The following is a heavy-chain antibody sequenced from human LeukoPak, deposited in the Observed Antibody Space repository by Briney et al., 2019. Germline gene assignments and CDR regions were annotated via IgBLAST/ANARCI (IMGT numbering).Heavy chain of an antibody. CDR3: ARFDYEDAFDI. V-gene: IGHV1-8*01. D-gene: IGHD4-17*01. J-gene: IGHJ3*02. CDR2: MNPNSGNT. Sequence: ASVKVSCKASGYTFTSYDINWVRQATGQGLEWMGRMNPNSGNTGYAQEFQGRVTMTRNTSISTAYMELSSLRSEGTAVYYCARFDYEDAFDIWGQGTMVTVSS. CDR1: GYTFTSYD.